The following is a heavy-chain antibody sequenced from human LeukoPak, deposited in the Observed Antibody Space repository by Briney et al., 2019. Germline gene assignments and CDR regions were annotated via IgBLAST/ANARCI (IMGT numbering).Heavy chain of an antibody. Sequence: PGGSLRLSCAASGFTVSSYGMTWVRQAPGKGLEWVSSFSGSGGGTYYADSVKGRFTISRDNSKNTLYLQMNSLRAEDTAVYYCAKGRHYMSSWYGAGDSWGQGTLVTVSS. J-gene: IGHJ4*02. CDR2: FSGSGGGT. CDR3: AKGRHYMSSWYGAGDS. V-gene: IGHV3-23*01. CDR1: GFTVSSYG. D-gene: IGHD6-13*01.